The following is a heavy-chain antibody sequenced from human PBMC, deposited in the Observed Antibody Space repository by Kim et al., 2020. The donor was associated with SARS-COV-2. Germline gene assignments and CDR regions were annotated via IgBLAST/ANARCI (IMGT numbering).Heavy chain of an antibody. V-gene: IGHV4-59*01. D-gene: IGHD1-26*01. J-gene: IGHJ4*02. CDR3: ARKSREGVDY. Sequence: SETLSLTCTVSNGSMRTYYWSWIRQPPGKGLEWIGYIYYSGSTNYNPSLKSRTTISIDTSKNQFSLKLNSVTAADTAVYYCARKSREGVDYWGQGPLVTVSS. CDR2: IYYSGST. CDR1: NGSMRTYY.